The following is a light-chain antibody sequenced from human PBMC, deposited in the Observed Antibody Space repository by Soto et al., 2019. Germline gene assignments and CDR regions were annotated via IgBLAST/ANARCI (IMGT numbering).Light chain of an antibody. CDR3: QSYDSSLSGYV. CDR1: SANIGAAYN. J-gene: IGLJ1*01. V-gene: IGLV1-40*01. Sequence: QSVLTQPPSVCGAPGQRVTISCTLISANIGAAYNVDWYQQLPGTAPKLLIYGNNNRPSGVPARFSGSKSGTSASLAIAGLQAEDEGDYYCQSYDSSLSGYVFGTGTKVTVL. CDR2: GNN.